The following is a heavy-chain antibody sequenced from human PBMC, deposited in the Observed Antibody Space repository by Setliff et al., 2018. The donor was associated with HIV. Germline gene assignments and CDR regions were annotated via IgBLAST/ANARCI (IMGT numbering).Heavy chain of an antibody. CDR1: GGSISSGDYH. Sequence: PSETLSLTCTVSGGSISSGDYHWSWIRQPPGKGLEWIGYIYYSGSTYYNPSLKSRVTISMDTSKNQFSLKVSSVTAADTAVYYCARRDDILTTYYHYWGQGTLVTVSS. D-gene: IGHD3-9*01. J-gene: IGHJ4*02. V-gene: IGHV4-30-4*08. CDR3: ARRDDILTTYYHY. CDR2: IYYSGST.